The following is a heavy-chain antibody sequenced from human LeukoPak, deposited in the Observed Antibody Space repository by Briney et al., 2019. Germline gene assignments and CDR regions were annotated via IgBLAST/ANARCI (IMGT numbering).Heavy chain of an antibody. Sequence: GGSLRLSCAASGFTFSTYAIHWVRQAPGKGLEWVAFISNNGRNKDYADSMKGRFTISRDNSKNTLYLQVNSLRPDDTAVYYCTRDLTGHYSIDYWGQGTLVTVSS. J-gene: IGHJ4*02. D-gene: IGHD3-22*01. CDR2: ISNNGRNK. V-gene: IGHV3-30*04. CDR3: TRDLTGHYSIDY. CDR1: GFTFSTYA.